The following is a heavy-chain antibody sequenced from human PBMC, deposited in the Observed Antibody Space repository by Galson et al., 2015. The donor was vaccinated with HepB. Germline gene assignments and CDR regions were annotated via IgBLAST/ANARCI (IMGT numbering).Heavy chain of an antibody. D-gene: IGHD2-2*03. CDR2: INWNGGST. CDR1: GFTFDDYG. CDR3: ARVDGYCSSTSCYMFDL. V-gene: IGHV3-20*01. Sequence: SLRLSCAASGFTFDDYGMSWVRQAPGKGLEWVSGINWNGGSTGYADSVKGRFTISRDNAKNSLYLQMNSLRAEDTALYHCARVDGYCSSTSCYMFDLWGRGTLVTVSS. J-gene: IGHJ2*01.